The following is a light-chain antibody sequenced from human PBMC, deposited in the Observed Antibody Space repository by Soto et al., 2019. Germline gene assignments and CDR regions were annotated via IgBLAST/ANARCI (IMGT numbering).Light chain of an antibody. CDR1: QSINNF. CDR3: QQSYSVPVT. J-gene: IGKJ4*01. CDR2: AAS. Sequence: DIQMTQSPSSLSASVGDRLTITCRTSQSINNFLNWYQQKPGKAPQLLIFAASRLEGGVPSRFSGDGSGTVFTLTISSLPPEDFATYYCQQSYSVPVTFGGGTKVEIK. V-gene: IGKV1-39*01.